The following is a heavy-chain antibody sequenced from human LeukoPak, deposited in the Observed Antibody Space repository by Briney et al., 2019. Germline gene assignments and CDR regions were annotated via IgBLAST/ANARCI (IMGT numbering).Heavy chain of an antibody. CDR1: GGTFSSYA. D-gene: IGHD5-24*01. J-gene: IGHJ4*02. V-gene: IGHV1-69*13. CDR3: AVPEPENYRPFDS. Sequence: SVKVSCKASGGTFSSYAINWVRQAPGQGLEWMGGIIPFFGTTTYAQKFQDGVTITADESTNTGYMDLSSLRSEDTAVYYCAVPEPENYRPFDSWGRGTLVTVSS. CDR2: IIPFFGTT.